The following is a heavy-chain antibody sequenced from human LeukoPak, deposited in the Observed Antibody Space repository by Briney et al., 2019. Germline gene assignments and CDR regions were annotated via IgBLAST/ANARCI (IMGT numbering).Heavy chain of an antibody. Sequence: SETLSLTCTVSGGSIRGYYWSWIRQPPGKGLEWIGYIYYSGSTNYNPSLKSRVTISVDMSKNQFSLKLSSVTAADTAVYYCARAWGDSSSWYAEPNAFDIWGQGTMVTVSS. CDR2: IYYSGST. D-gene: IGHD6-13*01. CDR1: GGSIRGYY. J-gene: IGHJ3*02. V-gene: IGHV4-59*01. CDR3: ARAWGDSSSWYAEPNAFDI.